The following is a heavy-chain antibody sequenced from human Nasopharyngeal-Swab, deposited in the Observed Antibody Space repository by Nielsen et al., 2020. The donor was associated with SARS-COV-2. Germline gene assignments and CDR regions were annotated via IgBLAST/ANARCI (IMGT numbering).Heavy chain of an antibody. D-gene: IGHD2-8*01. Sequence: WIRQPPGKGLEWMAVISYDGIKKYYADSVKGRFTLSGDNSKNTLYLQMNSLRTEDTAVYYCAKDHQLIRSYYYYDMDVWGQGTTVTVSS. CDR3: AKDHQLIRSYYYYDMDV. V-gene: IGHV3-30*18. J-gene: IGHJ6*02. CDR2: ISYDGIKK.